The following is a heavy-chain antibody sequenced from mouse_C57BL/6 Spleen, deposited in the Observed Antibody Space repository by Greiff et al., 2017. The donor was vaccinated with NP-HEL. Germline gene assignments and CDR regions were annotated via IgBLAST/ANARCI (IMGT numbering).Heavy chain of an antibody. V-gene: IGHV1-52*01. J-gene: IGHJ3*01. CDR2: IDPSDSET. CDR3: ARSEDSNSFAY. Sequence: VQLQQPGAELVRPGSSVKLSCKASGYTFTSYWMHWVKQRPIQGLEWIGNIDPSDSETHYNQKFKDKATLTVDKSSSTAYMQLSSLTSEDSAVYYCARSEDSNSFAYWGQGTLVTVSA. CDR1: GYTFTSYW. D-gene: IGHD2-5*01.